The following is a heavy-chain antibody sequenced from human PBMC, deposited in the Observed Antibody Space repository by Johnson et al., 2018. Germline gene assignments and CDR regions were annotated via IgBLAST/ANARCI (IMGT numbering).Heavy chain of an antibody. J-gene: IGHJ3*02. D-gene: IGHD3-3*01. CDR1: GFTFSDYY. CDR2: ISSSGSTI. Sequence: QVQLVESGGGLVKPGGSLRLSCAASGFTFSDYYMSWIRQAPGKGLEWVSYISSSGSTIYYADSVTGRFTNSRDNAKNSLYLQIKSLRAEDTAVYYSARDVRITIDAFDIWGQGTMVTVSS. CDR3: ARDVRITIDAFDI. V-gene: IGHV3-11*04.